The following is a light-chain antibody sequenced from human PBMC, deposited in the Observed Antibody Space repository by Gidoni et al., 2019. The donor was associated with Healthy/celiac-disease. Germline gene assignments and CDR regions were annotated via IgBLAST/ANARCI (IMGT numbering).Light chain of an antibody. Sequence: DIVMTQSPASLAASLGERATINCKSSQSVLYSSNNKNYLAWYQQKPGQSPKLLIYWASTRESGVPYRFSGSGSGTDFTLTISSLQAEDVAIYYCQQYYSTPLTFGPGTKVDIK. J-gene: IGKJ3*01. CDR2: WAS. CDR1: QSVLYSSNNKNY. V-gene: IGKV4-1*01. CDR3: QQYYSTPLT.